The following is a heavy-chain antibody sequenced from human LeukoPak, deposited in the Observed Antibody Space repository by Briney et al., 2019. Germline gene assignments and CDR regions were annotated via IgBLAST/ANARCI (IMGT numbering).Heavy chain of an antibody. D-gene: IGHD6-13*01. Sequence: GGSLRLSCVASGFPFSSYWMTWVRQAPGKGLEWVANIKQDGSKKSYVDSVKGRFTISRDNAKNSLYLQMNSLRAEDTAVYYCAREVAAGTGSPDYWGQGTLVTVSS. CDR1: GFPFSSYW. CDR2: IKQDGSKK. V-gene: IGHV3-7*01. J-gene: IGHJ4*02. CDR3: AREVAAGTGSPDY.